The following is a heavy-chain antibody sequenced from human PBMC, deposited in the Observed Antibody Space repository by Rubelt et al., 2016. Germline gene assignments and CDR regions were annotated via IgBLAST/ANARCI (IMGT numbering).Heavy chain of an antibody. Sequence: QVQLQQWGAGLLKPSETLSLTCAVYGGSFSGYYWSWLRQPPGKGLEWIGEINHSGSTNYNPSLKSRVTISVDTSKNQFSLKLSSVTAADTAVYYCASMYSSSWYRGWFDPWGQGTLVTVSS. V-gene: IGHV4-34*01. CDR2: INHSGST. D-gene: IGHD6-13*01. CDR3: ASMYSSSWYRGWFDP. J-gene: IGHJ5*02. CDR1: GGSFSGYY.